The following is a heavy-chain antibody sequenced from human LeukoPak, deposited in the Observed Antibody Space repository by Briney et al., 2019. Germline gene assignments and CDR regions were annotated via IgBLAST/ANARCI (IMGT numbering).Heavy chain of an antibody. V-gene: IGHV3-23*01. CDR2: ISSGGDYT. CDR3: ANARYYNSDWYGLDY. J-gene: IGHJ4*02. Sequence: PGGSLRLSCAASGFTFSSYAMSWVRQAPGKGPECVTGISSGGDYTYYGDSVKGRFTISRDNSKSTLYLQMNSLRVEDTAVYYCANARYYNSDWYGLDYWGQGTQVTVSS. CDR1: GFTFSSYA. D-gene: IGHD6-19*01.